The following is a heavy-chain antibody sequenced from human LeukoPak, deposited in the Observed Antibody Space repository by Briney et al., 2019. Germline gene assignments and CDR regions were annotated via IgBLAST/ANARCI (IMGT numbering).Heavy chain of an antibody. CDR2: INQVGSEK. CDR1: GFTFSSSW. Sequence: PGGSLRLSCATSGFTFSSSWMTWVRQAPGKGLEWVANINQVGSEKYYVDSVKGRFTISRDNAKNSLYLQMNSLRADDTAVYYCARNRCLDCWGQGTLVTVSS. CDR3: ARNRCLDC. J-gene: IGHJ4*02. D-gene: IGHD5/OR15-5a*01. V-gene: IGHV3-7*03.